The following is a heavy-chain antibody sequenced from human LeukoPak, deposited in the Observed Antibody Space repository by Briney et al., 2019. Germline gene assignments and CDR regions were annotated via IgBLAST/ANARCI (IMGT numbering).Heavy chain of an antibody. D-gene: IGHD3-9*01. CDR3: ARGSSRYFDWLAGENWFDP. CDR1: GYTFTGYY. J-gene: IGHJ5*02. V-gene: IGHV1-8*03. Sequence: ASVKVSCKASGYTFTGYYMHWVRQATGQGLEWMGWMNPNSGNTGYAQKFQGRVTITRNTSISTAYMELSSLRSEDTAVYYCARGSSRYFDWLAGENWFDPWGQGTLVTVSS. CDR2: MNPNSGNT.